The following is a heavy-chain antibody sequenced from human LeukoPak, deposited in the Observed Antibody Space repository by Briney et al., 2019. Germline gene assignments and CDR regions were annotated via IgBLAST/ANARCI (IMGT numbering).Heavy chain of an antibody. Sequence: ASVKVSCKASGYTFTSNYIHWVRQAPGQGLEWMGIINPSGGSTRYAQKFQGKITMTRDMSTSTVYMELSSLRSEDTAVYCCARESRTVEMGTSIHGHWFDPWGQGTLVTVSS. CDR1: GYTFTSNY. CDR2: INPSGGST. J-gene: IGHJ5*02. D-gene: IGHD5-24*01. V-gene: IGHV1-46*01. CDR3: ARESRTVEMGTSIHGHWFDP.